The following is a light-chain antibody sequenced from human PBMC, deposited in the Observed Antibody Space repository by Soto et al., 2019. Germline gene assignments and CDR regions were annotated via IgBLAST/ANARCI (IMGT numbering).Light chain of an antibody. J-gene: IGKJ4*01. CDR3: QQYHTWPIT. Sequence: DIVMTQSPATLSVSPGEGATLSCRASQSVSSKLAWYQQKPGQAPRLLIYGASARATGIPARFSGSGSGTDFTLTISSLQSEDCAIYYCQQYHTWPITFGGGTKVDIK. CDR1: QSVSSK. CDR2: GAS. V-gene: IGKV3-15*01.